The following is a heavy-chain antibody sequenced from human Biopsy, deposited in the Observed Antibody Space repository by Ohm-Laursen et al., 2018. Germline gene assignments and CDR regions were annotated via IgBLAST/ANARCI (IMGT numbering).Heavy chain of an antibody. CDR3: VRGRSPATY. CDR1: GGSLNFYY. J-gene: IGHJ4*02. CDR2: MYYSGST. V-gene: IGHV4-59*01. Sequence: GTLSLTCTVSGGSLNFYYWSWIRQPPGKGLEWIGYMYYSGSTKYSPSLKNRVTVSFDTSRNQFSLKLTSMTPANTAVYYCVRGRSPATYWGQGALVIVSS. D-gene: IGHD3-16*01.